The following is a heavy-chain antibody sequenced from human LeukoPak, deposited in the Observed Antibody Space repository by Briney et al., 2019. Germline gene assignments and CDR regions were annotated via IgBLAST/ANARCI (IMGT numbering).Heavy chain of an antibody. CDR2: IKQDGSDK. D-gene: IGHD6-19*01. Sequence: GGSLRLSCAASGFTFSSYSMIWVRQAPGQGLEWVANIKQDGSDKSYVDSVRGRFTISRDNAENSLYLQMNSLRAEDTAVYYCARSRTSGDEALAGNYWGQGTLVTVSS. CDR3: ARSRTSGDEALAGNY. J-gene: IGHJ4*02. V-gene: IGHV3-7*01. CDR1: GFTFSSYS.